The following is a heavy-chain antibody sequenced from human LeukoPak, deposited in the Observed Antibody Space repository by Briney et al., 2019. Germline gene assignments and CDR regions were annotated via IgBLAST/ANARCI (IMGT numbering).Heavy chain of an antibody. J-gene: IGHJ5*02. CDR2: INHSGST. CDR3: ARGRVGWFDP. Sequence: SETLSLTCAVYGGSFSGYYWSWIRQPPGKGLEWIGEINHSGSTNYNPSLKSRVTISVDTSKNQFSLKLSSATAADTAVYYCARGRVGWFDPWGQGTLVTVSS. V-gene: IGHV4-34*01. CDR1: GGSFSGYY.